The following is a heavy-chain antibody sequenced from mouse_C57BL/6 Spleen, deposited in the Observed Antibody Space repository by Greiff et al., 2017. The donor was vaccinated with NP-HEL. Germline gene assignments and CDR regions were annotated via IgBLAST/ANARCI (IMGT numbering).Heavy chain of an antibody. CDR1: GYTFTSYW. J-gene: IGHJ2*01. CDR3: ARRGIYYGNYGY. Sequence: QVQLQQPGAELVKPGASVKMSCKASGYTFTSYWITWVKQRPGQGLEWIGDIYPGSGSTNYNEKFKSKATLTVDTSSSTAYMQLSSLTSEDSAVYYCARRGIYYGNYGYWGQGTTLTVSS. CDR2: IYPGSGST. D-gene: IGHD2-1*01. V-gene: IGHV1-55*01.